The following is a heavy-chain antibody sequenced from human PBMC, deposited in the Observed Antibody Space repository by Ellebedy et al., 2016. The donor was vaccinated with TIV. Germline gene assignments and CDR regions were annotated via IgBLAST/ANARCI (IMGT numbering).Heavy chain of an antibody. V-gene: IGHV1-3*01. Sequence: AASVKVSCKASGYTFTSYAMHWVRQAPGQRLEWMGCINAGNGNTKYSQKFQGRVTITRDTSASTAYMELSSLRSEDTAVYYCARYCSSTSCIFYGMDVWGQGTTVTVSS. CDR2: INAGNGNT. CDR1: GYTFTSYA. J-gene: IGHJ6*02. D-gene: IGHD2-2*01. CDR3: ARYCSSTSCIFYGMDV.